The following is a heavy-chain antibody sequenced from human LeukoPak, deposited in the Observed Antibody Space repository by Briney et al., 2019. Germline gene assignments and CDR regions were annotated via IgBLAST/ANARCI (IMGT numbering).Heavy chain of an antibody. CDR3: ARDSVGYDSSGTRRRLYYFEY. V-gene: IGHV3-20*04. CDR1: GFTFDDYG. Sequence: GGSLRLSCAASGFTFDDYGMSWVRHAPGKGLEWVSGINWNGGSTGYADSVKGRFTISRDNAKNSLYLQMNSLRAEDTALYYCARDSVGYDSSGTRRRLYYFEYWGQGTLVTVSS. D-gene: IGHD3-22*01. J-gene: IGHJ4*02. CDR2: INWNGGST.